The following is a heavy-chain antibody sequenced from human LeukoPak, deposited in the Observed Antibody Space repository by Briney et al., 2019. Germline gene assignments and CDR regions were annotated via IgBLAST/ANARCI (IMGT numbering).Heavy chain of an antibody. V-gene: IGHV3-23*01. CDR1: GFTFSSYS. Sequence: PGGSLRLSCAASGFTFSSYSMSWVRQAPGKGLEWVSGTSDRGDYTSYADSVKGRFTISRDNSKNTVYLQMNSLRVEDTAVYYCAKSLYGGCDYWGQGTVVTVSS. J-gene: IGHJ4*02. CDR3: AKSLYGGCDY. D-gene: IGHD3-16*02. CDR2: TSDRGDYT.